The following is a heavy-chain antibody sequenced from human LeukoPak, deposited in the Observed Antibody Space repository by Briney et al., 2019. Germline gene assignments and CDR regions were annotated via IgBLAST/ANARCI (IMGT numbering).Heavy chain of an antibody. Sequence: ASVKVSCKASGYTFTSYYMHWVRQAPGQGLEWMGIINPSGGSTSYAQKFQGRVTMTRDTSTSTVYMELSSLRSEDTAVYYCARDPPTRNPGVYFQHWGQGTLVTVSS. CDR1: GYTFTSYY. D-gene: IGHD3-10*01. CDR2: INPSGGST. V-gene: IGHV1-46*01. J-gene: IGHJ1*01. CDR3: ARDPPTRNPGVYFQH.